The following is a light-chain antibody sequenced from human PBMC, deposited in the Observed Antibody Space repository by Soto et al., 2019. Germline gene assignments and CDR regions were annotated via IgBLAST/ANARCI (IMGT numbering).Light chain of an antibody. CDR3: QSYDSSLSGWV. J-gene: IGLJ3*02. CDR1: SSNIGAGYD. V-gene: IGLV1-40*01. Sequence: QLVLTQPPSVSGAPGQRVTISCTGSSSNIGAGYDVHWYQQLPGTAPKLLIYGNSNRPSGVPDRFSGSKCGTSASLAITGLQAEDEADYYCQSYDSSLSGWVFGGGTKLTVL. CDR2: GNS.